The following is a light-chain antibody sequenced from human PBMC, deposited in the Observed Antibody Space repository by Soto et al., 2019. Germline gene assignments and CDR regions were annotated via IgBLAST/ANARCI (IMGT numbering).Light chain of an antibody. Sequence: DIQMTQSPSSLSASVGDRVTITCQASQDISNYLTWYQQKPGKAPKLLIYDASNLETAVPSRFSGSGSGTDVTFTISSLQPEDIATYYCQQYDNLPSITFSQETRLEIK. CDR2: DAS. CDR3: QQYDNLPSIT. CDR1: QDISNY. J-gene: IGKJ5*01. V-gene: IGKV1-33*01.